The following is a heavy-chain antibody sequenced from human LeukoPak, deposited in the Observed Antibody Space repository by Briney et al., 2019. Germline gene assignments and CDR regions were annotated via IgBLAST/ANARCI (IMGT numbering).Heavy chain of an antibody. Sequence: ASVKVSCKVSGYTLTELSMHWVRQAPGKGREWMGGFDPEDGETIYAQKFQGRVTMTEDTSTDTAYMELSSLRSEDTAVYYCATSRPTTGTTWPHPDAFDIWGQGTMVTVSS. D-gene: IGHD1-1*01. CDR2: FDPEDGET. V-gene: IGHV1-24*01. CDR1: GYTLTELS. CDR3: ATSRPTTGTTWPHPDAFDI. J-gene: IGHJ3*02.